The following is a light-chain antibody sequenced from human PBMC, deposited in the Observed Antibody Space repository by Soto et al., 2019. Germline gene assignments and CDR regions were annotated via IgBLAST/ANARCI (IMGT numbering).Light chain of an antibody. CDR1: QSVSSSY. CDR3: QQRSNWPLT. Sequence: IVLTQSPGTLSLSPGERATLSCRASQSVSSSYLAWYQQKPGQAPRLLIYGASSRTTGIPDRFSCSGSGTDVTLTISRLEPDDFAVYYCQQRSNWPLTFGGGTKVEIK. J-gene: IGKJ4*01. V-gene: IGKV3D-20*02. CDR2: GAS.